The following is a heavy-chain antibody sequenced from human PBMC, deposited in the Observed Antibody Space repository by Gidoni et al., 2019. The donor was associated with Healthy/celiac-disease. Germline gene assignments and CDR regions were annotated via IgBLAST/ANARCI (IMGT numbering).Heavy chain of an antibody. D-gene: IGHD6-19*01. CDR2: INAGNGNT. Sequence: QVQVVQCGAEVKKPGDSVKVYCEGSGETCTGYDMSWGRQAPGQMFEWMGWINAGNGNTKYSQKFQGRVTITSDTSASTAYMELSSLRSEDPAVYYCAREALMTGYSSGWYGDYFDYWGQGTLVPVSS. CDR1: GETCTGYD. J-gene: IGHJ4*02. V-gene: IGHV1-3*01. CDR3: AREALMTGYSSGWYGDYFDY.